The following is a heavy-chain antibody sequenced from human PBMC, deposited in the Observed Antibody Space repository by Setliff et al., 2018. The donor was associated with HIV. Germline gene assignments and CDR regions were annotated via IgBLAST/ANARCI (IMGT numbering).Heavy chain of an antibody. D-gene: IGHD3-16*01. CDR1: GYTFTGHY. Sequence: GASVKVSCKASGYTFTGHYMHWVRQAPGQGLEWMGWINPNNGASNYAQRFQGRVTMTRDTSISTAYMELSRLRSDDTAVYYCATAGGRSWFDPWGPGTLVTVSS. J-gene: IGHJ5*02. CDR3: ATAGGRSWFDP. V-gene: IGHV1-2*02. CDR2: INPNNGAS.